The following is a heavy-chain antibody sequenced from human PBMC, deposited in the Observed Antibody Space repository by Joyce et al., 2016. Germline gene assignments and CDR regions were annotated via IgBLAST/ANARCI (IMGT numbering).Heavy chain of an antibody. V-gene: IGHV3-21*01. CDR3: ARSSYTNGIFDY. CDR2: LSSSSSYI. Sequence: EVQLVESGGGLVKPGGSLRLFCAASGFTFSSYSRSWVRQAPGKGLEWVSSLSSSSSYIKYTDSVKGRFTISRDNAKNSLYLQMNSLRVEDTAVYYCARSSYTNGIFDYWGQGTLVTVSS. CDR1: GFTFSSYS. D-gene: IGHD2-8*01. J-gene: IGHJ4*02.